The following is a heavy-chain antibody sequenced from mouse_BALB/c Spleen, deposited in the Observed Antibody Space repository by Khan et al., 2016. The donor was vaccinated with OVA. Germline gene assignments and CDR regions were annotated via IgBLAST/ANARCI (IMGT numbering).Heavy chain of an antibody. J-gene: IGHJ3*01. CDR3: ARWFAY. CDR1: GYSITSDYA. V-gene: IGHV3-2*02. CDR2: INYSGGT. Sequence: VQLKESGPGLVKPSQSLSLTCTVTGYSITSDYAWNWIRQFPGNKLEWMGYINYSGGTSYLPSLKSRISITRDTSKKQFFLQLNSVTTEDSATYYCARWFAYWGQGTLVTVS.